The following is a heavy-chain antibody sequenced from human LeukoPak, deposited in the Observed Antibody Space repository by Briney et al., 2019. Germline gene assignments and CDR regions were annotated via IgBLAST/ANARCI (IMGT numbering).Heavy chain of an antibody. CDR1: GFTFSSYA. Sequence: PGGSLRLSCAASGFTFSSYAMSWVRQAPGKGLEWVSAISGSGGSTYYADSVKGRFTISRDNAKNTLYLQMNSLRAEDTAVYYCARDNLLLTGAFDYWGQGTLVTVSS. CDR2: ISGSGGST. CDR3: ARDNLLLTGAFDY. V-gene: IGHV3-23*01. D-gene: IGHD7-27*01. J-gene: IGHJ4*02.